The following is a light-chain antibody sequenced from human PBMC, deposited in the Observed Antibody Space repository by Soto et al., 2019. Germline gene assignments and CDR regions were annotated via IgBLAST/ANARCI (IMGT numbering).Light chain of an antibody. Sequence: EIVLTQSPGTLSLSPGERATLSCWASQSISNIFLAWYQQKPGQAPRLLIYGASTRATGIPDRFSGSGSGTDFTLTISRLEPEDFAVHYCQQYGASPLYTFGRGTKLEIK. J-gene: IGKJ2*01. CDR3: QQYGASPLYT. V-gene: IGKV3-20*01. CDR1: QSISNIF. CDR2: GAS.